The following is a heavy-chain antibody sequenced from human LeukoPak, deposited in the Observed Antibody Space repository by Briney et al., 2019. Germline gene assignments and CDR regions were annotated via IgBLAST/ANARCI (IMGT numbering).Heavy chain of an antibody. D-gene: IGHD5-18*01. CDR2: ISATGNYI. CDR3: ARDRSGYTFGD. Sequence: GGSLRLSCAVSGFIFSSYSMNWVRQAPGKGLEWVSSISATGNYIYYADSVKGRFTISRDNAKNSLYLQMNSLRAEDTAVYYCARDRSGYTFGDWGQGTLVTVSS. J-gene: IGHJ4*02. CDR1: GFIFSSYS. V-gene: IGHV3-21*01.